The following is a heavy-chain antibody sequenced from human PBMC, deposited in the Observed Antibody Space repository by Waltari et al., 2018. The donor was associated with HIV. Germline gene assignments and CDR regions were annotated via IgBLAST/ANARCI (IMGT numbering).Heavy chain of an antibody. D-gene: IGHD3-10*01. V-gene: IGHV3-30*18. CDR3: AKDAYGGHPKNWFDS. Sequence: QVQLVESGGGVVQPGKSLRLSCAASGFTFKEYAMHWVRQAPGKGVEGVTVISTDGSNQYYADSVKGRFTISRDNSKNTLSLQMNSLKTEDTAVYYCAKDAYGGHPKNWFDSWGQGTLVTVSS. J-gene: IGHJ5*01. CDR2: ISTDGSNQ. CDR1: GFTFKEYA.